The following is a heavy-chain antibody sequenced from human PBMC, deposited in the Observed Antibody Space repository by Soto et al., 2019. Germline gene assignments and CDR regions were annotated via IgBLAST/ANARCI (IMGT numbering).Heavy chain of an antibody. CDR3: ASRRYCSGGSCPTIYGMDV. D-gene: IGHD2-15*01. CDR1: GESFSGYY. J-gene: IGHJ6*02. Sequence: NPSETLSLTCAVYGESFSGYYWGWIRQPPGKGLEWIGEINHSGSTNYNPSLKSRVTISVDTSKNQFSLKLSSVTAADTAVYYCASRRYCSGGSCPTIYGMDVWGQGTTVTVSS. CDR2: INHSGST. V-gene: IGHV4-34*01.